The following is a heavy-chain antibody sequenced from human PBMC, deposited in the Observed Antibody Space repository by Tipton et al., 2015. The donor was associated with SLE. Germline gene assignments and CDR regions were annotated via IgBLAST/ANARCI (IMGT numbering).Heavy chain of an antibody. V-gene: IGHV3-23*01. CDR3: AKDRYCGGGTCFASYFDL. D-gene: IGHD2-21*01. CDR1: GFTFRTYA. Sequence: SLRLSCAASGFTFRTYAMAWVRQSPGKGLEWVSLISGGGGSTHYADSVRGRFTISRDNSKNTLSLQLNTLRADDTAIYYCAKDRYCGGGTCFASYFDLWGQGTPATVSS. CDR2: ISGGGGST. J-gene: IGHJ4*02.